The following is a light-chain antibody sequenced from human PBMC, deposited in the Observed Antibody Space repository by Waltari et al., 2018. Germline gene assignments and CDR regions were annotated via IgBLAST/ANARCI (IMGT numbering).Light chain of an antibody. J-gene: IGLJ3*02. CDR3: AAWDDSLNGWV. CDR1: SSNIGSNT. CDR2: SNK. Sequence: QSVLTQPPSASGTPGQRVTISCSASSSNIGSNTVTWYQQLPGTAPKLLIYSNKQRPAGVPDRFSGSKSGTSASLAISGLQSEDEADYYCAAWDDSLNGWVFGGGTKLTVL. V-gene: IGLV1-44*01.